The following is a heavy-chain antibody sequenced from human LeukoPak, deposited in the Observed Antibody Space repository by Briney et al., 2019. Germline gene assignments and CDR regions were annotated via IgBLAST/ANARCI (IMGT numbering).Heavy chain of an antibody. CDR1: GFTFSSYA. CDR2: ISGSGGST. CDR3: AKVTFPYYYDSSGYSYYFDY. V-gene: IGHV3-23*01. Sequence: PRGSLRLSCAASGFTFSSYAMSWVRQAPGKGLEWVSAISGSGGSTYYADSVKGRFTISRDNSKNTLYLQMNSLRAEDTAVYYCAKVTFPYYYDSSGYSYYFDYWGQGTLVTVSS. J-gene: IGHJ4*02. D-gene: IGHD3-22*01.